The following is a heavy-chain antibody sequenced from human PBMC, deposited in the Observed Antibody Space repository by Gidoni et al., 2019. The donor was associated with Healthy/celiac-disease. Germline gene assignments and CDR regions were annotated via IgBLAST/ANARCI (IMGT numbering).Heavy chain of an antibody. D-gene: IGHD5-12*01. J-gene: IGHJ6*02. CDR2: IIPIFGTA. CDR3: ARDRGPRELVATDYYYYGMDV. CDR1: GGTFSSYA. V-gene: IGHV1-69*06. Sequence: KKPGSSVKVSCKASGGTFSSYAIRWVRQAPGQGLEWMGGIIPIFGTANYAQKFQGRVTITADKSTSTAYMELSSLRSEDTAVYYCARDRGPRELVATDYYYYGMDVWGQGTTVTVSS.